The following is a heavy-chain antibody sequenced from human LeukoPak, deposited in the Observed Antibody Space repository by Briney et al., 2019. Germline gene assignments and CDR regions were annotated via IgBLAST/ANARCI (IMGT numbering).Heavy chain of an antibody. V-gene: IGHV1-18*01. D-gene: IGHD3-10*01. J-gene: IGHJ3*02. CDR3: ARDKRYYGSGSLAFDI. CDR2: ISAYNGNT. Sequence: ATVKVSCKASGYTFTSYGISWVRQAPGQRLEWMGWISAYNGNTNYAQKLQGRVTMTTDTSTSTAYMEPRSLRSDDTAAYYCARDKRYYGSGSLAFDIGGQGTRVTVAS. CDR1: GYTFTSYG.